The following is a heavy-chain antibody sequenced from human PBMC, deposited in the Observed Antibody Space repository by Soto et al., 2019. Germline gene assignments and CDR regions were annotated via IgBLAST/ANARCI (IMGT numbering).Heavy chain of an antibody. CDR1: GYTFTSYY. CDR3: ARDHPDVVVPAALRYYYYYMDV. V-gene: IGHV1-46*03. Sequence: QVQLVQSGAEVKKPGASVKVSCKASGYTFTSYYMHWVRQAPGQGLEWMGIINPSGGSTSYAQKFPGRVTMTRETSTTTVYMELSSLRSEDTAVYYCARDHPDVVVPAALRYYYYYMDVWGKGTTVTVSS. J-gene: IGHJ6*03. D-gene: IGHD2-2*01. CDR2: INPSGGST.